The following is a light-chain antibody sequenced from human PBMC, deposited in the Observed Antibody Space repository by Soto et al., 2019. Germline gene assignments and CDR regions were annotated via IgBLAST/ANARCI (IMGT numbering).Light chain of an antibody. V-gene: IGKV3-15*01. Sequence: EIVMTHSPATLSVSPGERATPSCRASQSVSNNLAWYQQKPGQAPRLLIYGASTRATAIPARFSGSGSGTEFTLTISSLQSEDFAVYFCQQYDNWPYTFGQGTKVDIK. CDR1: QSVSNN. CDR3: QQYDNWPYT. J-gene: IGKJ2*01. CDR2: GAS.